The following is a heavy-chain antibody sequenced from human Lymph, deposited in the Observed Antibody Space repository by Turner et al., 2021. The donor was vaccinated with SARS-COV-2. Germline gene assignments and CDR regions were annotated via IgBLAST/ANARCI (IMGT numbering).Heavy chain of an antibody. Sequence: QVQLQESGPGLVEPSETLSLTCTVSGGSISSYYWSWLRQPPGKGLEWIGYIYYSGSTNYNPSLKSRVTISVDTSKNQFSLRLSSVTAADTAVYYCARGFDYWGQGTLVTVSS. CDR3: ARGFDY. CDR2: IYYSGST. J-gene: IGHJ4*02. CDR1: GGSISSYY. V-gene: IGHV4-59*08.